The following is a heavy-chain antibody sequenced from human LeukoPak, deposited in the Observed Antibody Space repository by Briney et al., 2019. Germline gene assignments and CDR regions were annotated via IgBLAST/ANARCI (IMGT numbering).Heavy chain of an antibody. Sequence: ASVKVSCKASGYTFTGYYMHWVRQAPGQGLEWMGWINPNSGGTNYAQKFQGRVTMTRDTSISTAYMELSRLRSDDTAVYYCARMTLLYYDSSGYYGHWGQGTLVTVSS. V-gene: IGHV1-2*02. D-gene: IGHD3-22*01. J-gene: IGHJ4*02. CDR3: ARMTLLYYDSSGYYGH. CDR2: INPNSGGT. CDR1: GYTFTGYY.